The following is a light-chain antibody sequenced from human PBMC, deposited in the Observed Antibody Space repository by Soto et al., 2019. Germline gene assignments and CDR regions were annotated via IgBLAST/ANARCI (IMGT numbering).Light chain of an antibody. CDR2: DIS. CDR1: QRVSSY. CDR3: QQRNDWQVT. V-gene: IGKV3-11*01. Sequence: EVVLTQSPVTLSLSPGERATLSCRASQRVSSYLAWYQQQPGQAPRLLIYDISNRATGIPARFSGSGSGTDFTLTISSLEPDDFAVYYCQQRNDWQVTFGQGTRLEIK. J-gene: IGKJ5*01.